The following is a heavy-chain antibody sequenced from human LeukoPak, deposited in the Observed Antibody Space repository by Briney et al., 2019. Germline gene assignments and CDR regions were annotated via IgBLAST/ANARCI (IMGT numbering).Heavy chain of an antibody. J-gene: IGHJ6*03. Sequence: GGSLRLSCAASGFTFSSYSMNWVRQAPGKGLEWVSSISISGSYIYYADSVKGRFSVSRDNTKNSLYLQMNSLIAEDTALYYCARDAIPPSPPNXQFXYYMDV. D-gene: IGHD2-2*01. V-gene: IGHV3-21*01. CDR1: GFTFSSYS. CDR2: ISISGSYI. CDR3: ARDAIPPSPPNXQFXYYMDV.